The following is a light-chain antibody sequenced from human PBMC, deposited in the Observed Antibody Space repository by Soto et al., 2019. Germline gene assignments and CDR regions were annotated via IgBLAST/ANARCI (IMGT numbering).Light chain of an antibody. J-gene: IGKJ5*01. Sequence: EIVLTQSPGTLSCSPGERATLSCGASQSISSSYLAWYQQKPGQAPRLLIYGASRRATGIPDRFSGSGSGTDFTLTISRLEPEDFVVYYCLQYDGWPLTFGQGTRLEIK. V-gene: IGKV3-20*01. CDR3: LQYDGWPLT. CDR2: GAS. CDR1: QSISSSY.